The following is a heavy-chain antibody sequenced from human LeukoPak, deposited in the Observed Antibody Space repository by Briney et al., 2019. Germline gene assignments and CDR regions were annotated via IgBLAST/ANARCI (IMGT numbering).Heavy chain of an antibody. CDR3: AAGRAGHFDWLYREYYFDY. Sequence: GGSLRLSCAASGFTFSSYNMKWVRQAPGKGLEWVSSISSSSSYIYYADSVKGRFTISRDNAKNSLYLQMNSLRAEDTAVYYCAAGRAGHFDWLYREYYFDYWGQGTRVTVSS. CDR2: ISSSSSYI. J-gene: IGHJ4*02. D-gene: IGHD3-9*01. V-gene: IGHV3-21*01. CDR1: GFTFSSYN.